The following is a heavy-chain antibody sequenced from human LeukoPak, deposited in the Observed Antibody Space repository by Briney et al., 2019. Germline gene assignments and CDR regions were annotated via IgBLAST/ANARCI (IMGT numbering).Heavy chain of an antibody. V-gene: IGHV1-69*01. Sequence: SVKVSCKASGGTFSSYAISWVRQAPGQGLEWMGGIIPIFGTANYAQKFQGRVTITADESTSTAYMELSSLRSEDTAVYYCARGPLGYCSGGSCPEASYVDYWGQGTLVTVSS. CDR3: ARGPLGYCSGGSCPEASYVDY. CDR1: GGTFSSYA. D-gene: IGHD2-15*01. CDR2: IIPIFGTA. J-gene: IGHJ4*02.